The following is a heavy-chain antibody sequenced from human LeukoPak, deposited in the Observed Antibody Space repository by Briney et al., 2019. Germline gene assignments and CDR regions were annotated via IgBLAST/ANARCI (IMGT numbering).Heavy chain of an antibody. CDR1: GFTFSSYW. Sequence: GGSLSLSCAASGFTFSSYWMSWVRQAPGKGLEWVANIKQDGSEKYYVASVKGRFTIARDNAKSSPHLQMHPVRAQDTAVYHRARGTAMFKVYYYYGMDVWGQGTTVTVSS. CDR3: ARGTAMFKVYYYYGMDV. J-gene: IGHJ6*02. V-gene: IGHV3-7*01. CDR2: IKQDGSEK. D-gene: IGHD5-18*01.